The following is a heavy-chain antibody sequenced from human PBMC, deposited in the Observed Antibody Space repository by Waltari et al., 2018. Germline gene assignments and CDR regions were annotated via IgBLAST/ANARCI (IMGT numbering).Heavy chain of an antibody. Sequence: EGQLVQSGAEVKKPGESLKISCKGSAYKFSSYWIGWVRQMPGKGLEWMGIIYPGDSDTSYSPSFQGQVTISVDKSSSTAYLQWSSLKTSDTAMYYCARSTGSGYPALDWWGQGTLVTVSS. J-gene: IGHJ4*02. V-gene: IGHV5-51*03. CDR3: ARSTGSGYPALDW. CDR2: IYPGDSDT. D-gene: IGHD6-25*01. CDR1: AYKFSSYW.